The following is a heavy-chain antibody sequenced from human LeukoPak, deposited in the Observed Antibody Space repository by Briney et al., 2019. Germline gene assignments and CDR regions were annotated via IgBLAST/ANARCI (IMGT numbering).Heavy chain of an antibody. J-gene: IGHJ4*02. Sequence: PGGSLRLSCAASGFTFSSYSMNWVRQAPGKGLEWVSYISSSSSTIYYADSVKGRFTISRDNAKNSLYLQMNSLRAEDTAVYYCARDYTGWTYDYWGQGTLVTVSS. CDR2: ISSSSSTI. V-gene: IGHV3-48*01. CDR3: ARDYTGWTYDY. CDR1: GFTFSSYS. D-gene: IGHD1-14*01.